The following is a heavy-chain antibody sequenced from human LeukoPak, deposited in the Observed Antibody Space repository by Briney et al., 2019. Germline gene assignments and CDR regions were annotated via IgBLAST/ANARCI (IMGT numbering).Heavy chain of an antibody. CDR1: GGSFSGYY. CDR2: INHSGST. V-gene: IGHV4-34*01. Sequence: SETLSLTCAVYGGSFSGYYWSWIRQPPGKGLEWIGEINHSGSTNYNPSLKSRVTISVDTSKNQFSLKLSSATAADTAVYYCARGGGDYKYWGQGTLVTVSS. CDR3: ARGGGDYKY. D-gene: IGHD4-17*01. J-gene: IGHJ4*02.